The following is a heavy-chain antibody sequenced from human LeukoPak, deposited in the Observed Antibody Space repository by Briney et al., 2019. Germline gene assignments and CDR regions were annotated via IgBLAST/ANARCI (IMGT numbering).Heavy chain of an antibody. J-gene: IGHJ5*02. D-gene: IGHD4-17*01. CDR1: GGSISSYY. Sequence: PSETLSLTCTVSGGSISSYYWSWIRQPPGKGLEWIGYIYYSGSTNYNPSLKSRVTISVDTSKNQFSLKLSSVTAADTAVYYCARHGLYYSDKGFDPWGQGTLVTVSS. CDR2: IYYSGST. CDR3: ARHGLYYSDKGFDP. V-gene: IGHV4-59*08.